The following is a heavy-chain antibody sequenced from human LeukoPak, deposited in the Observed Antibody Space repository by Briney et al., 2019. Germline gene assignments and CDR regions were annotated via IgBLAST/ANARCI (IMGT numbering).Heavy chain of an antibody. J-gene: IGHJ4*02. CDR1: GFTFSSYG. V-gene: IGHV3-33*01. CDR2: IWSDGVNK. Sequence: GRSLRLSCAASGFTFSSYGMHWVRQAPGKGLECVAIIWSDGVNKYYGDSVKGRFTISRDTSKNTLYLQMNSLRAEDTAVYYCARDANYYFDYWGQGTLVTVSS. CDR3: ARDANYYFDY. D-gene: IGHD1-7*01.